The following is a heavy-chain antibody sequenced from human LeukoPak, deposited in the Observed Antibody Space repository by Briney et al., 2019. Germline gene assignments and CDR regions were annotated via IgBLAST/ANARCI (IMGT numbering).Heavy chain of an antibody. Sequence: GGPLRLSCAAPGFTFGGSGMLWFRQTPGKGLEWVAVIAYDGSRAFYADSVKCRFTISRDNSKNTMSVQMDDLRAEDTAVYYCTRYNNDLLDFWGQGTLVTVSS. J-gene: IGHJ4*02. CDR1: GFTFGGSG. D-gene: IGHD1-14*01. CDR3: TRYNNDLLDF. CDR2: IAYDGSRA. V-gene: IGHV3-33*01.